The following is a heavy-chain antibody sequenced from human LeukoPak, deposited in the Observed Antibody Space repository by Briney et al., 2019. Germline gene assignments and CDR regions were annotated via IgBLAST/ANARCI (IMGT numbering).Heavy chain of an antibody. CDR2: ISGSGGST. D-gene: IGHD3-10*01. Sequence: GGSLRLSCAASGFTFSSYGMSWVRQAPGKGLEWVSAISGSGGSTYYADSVKGRFTISRDNSKNTLYLQMNSLRAEDTAVYYCASGVLLWFGEGYDYWGQGTLVTVSS. CDR3: ASGVLLWFGEGYDY. J-gene: IGHJ4*02. CDR1: GFTFSSYG. V-gene: IGHV3-23*01.